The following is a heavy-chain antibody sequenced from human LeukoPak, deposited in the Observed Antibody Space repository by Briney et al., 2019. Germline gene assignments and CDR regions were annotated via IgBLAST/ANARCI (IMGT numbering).Heavy chain of an antibody. CDR1: GFTFTSYL. CDR2: IYPGDSNV. J-gene: IGHJ5*02. CDR3: ARVVADNWFDP. D-gene: IGHD2-15*01. V-gene: IGHV5-51*01. Sequence: GESLKISCEASGFTFTSYLIGWVRQMPGKGLEWMGIIYPGDSNVRYSPSFQGQVTISADKSISTAYLQWSSLKASDTAMYYCARVVADNWFDPWGQGTLVTVSS.